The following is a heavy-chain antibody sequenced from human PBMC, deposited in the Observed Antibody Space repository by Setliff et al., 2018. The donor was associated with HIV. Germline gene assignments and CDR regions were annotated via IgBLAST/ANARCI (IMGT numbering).Heavy chain of an antibody. V-gene: IGHV3-11*01. J-gene: IGHJ4*02. CDR1: GFTFSDYY. D-gene: IGHD4-17*01. Sequence: GESLKISCAASGFTFSDYYMSWLRQAPGKGLEWVSHISRDGNTIYYADSVKGRFTISRDNAKNSLYLQLNSLRPEDTAVYYCARDKDEDYGSTSFDYWGQGILVTVSS. CDR3: ARDKDEDYGSTSFDY. CDR2: ISRDGNTI.